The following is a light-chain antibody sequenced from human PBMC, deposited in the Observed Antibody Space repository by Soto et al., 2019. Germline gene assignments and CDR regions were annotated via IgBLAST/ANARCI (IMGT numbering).Light chain of an antibody. V-gene: IGKV3-15*01. Sequence: IVMTQSPATLSVSPGERATLSCKASQSVGTYLAWYQQEPGQAPRLLIYGASTRATGVPARFSGGGSGTEFTLTISSLQSEDFAIYHCQQYDNLPPWTFGQGTKVDIK. CDR1: QSVGTY. CDR2: GAS. CDR3: QQYDNLPPWT. J-gene: IGKJ1*01.